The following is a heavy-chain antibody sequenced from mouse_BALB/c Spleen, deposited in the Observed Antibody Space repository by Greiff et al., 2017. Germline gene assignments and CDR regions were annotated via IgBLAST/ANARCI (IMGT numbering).Heavy chain of an antibody. CDR3: ARRLQLGFDY. Sequence: EVKLVESGGGLVQPGGSRKLSCAASGFTFSSFGMHWVRQAPEKGLEWVAYISSGSSTIYYADTVKGRFTISRDNPKNTLFLQMTSLRSEDTDMYYCARRLQLGFDYWGQGTTLTVSS. D-gene: IGHD4-1*02. CDR1: GFTFSSFG. J-gene: IGHJ2*01. CDR2: ISSGSSTI. V-gene: IGHV5-17*02.